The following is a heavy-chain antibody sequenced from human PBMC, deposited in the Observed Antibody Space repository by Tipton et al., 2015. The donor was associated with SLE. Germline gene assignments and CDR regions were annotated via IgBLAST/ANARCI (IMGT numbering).Heavy chain of an antibody. Sequence: LRLSCTVSGGSISSSSYYWGWIRQPPGKGLEWIGSIYYSGSTYYNPSLKSRVTISVDTSKNQFSLKLSSVTAADTAVYYCARGHGSGSYPIDYWGQGTLVTVSS. V-gene: IGHV4-39*07. CDR3: ARGHGSGSYPIDY. CDR2: IYYSGST. D-gene: IGHD3-10*01. J-gene: IGHJ4*02. CDR1: GGSISSSSYY.